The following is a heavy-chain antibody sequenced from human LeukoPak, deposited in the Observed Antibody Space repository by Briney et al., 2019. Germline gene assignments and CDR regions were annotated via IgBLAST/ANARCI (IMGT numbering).Heavy chain of an antibody. CDR2: IYPGDSDT. J-gene: IGHJ6*02. Sequence: GESLKISCKGSGYSFTSYWIGWVRQMPGKGLEWMGIIYPGDSDTRYSPSFQGQVTISADKSISTAYLQWSSLKASDTAMYYCARHVSYYDSSGYYSYYYYYGMDVWGQGNPGHRLL. D-gene: IGHD3-22*01. CDR3: ARHVSYYDSSGYYSYYYYYGMDV. V-gene: IGHV5-51*01. CDR1: GYSFTSYW.